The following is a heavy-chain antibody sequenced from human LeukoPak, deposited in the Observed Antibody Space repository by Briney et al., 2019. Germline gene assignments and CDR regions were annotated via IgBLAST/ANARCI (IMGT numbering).Heavy chain of an antibody. CDR3: VRPRGLWGFDY. CDR2: IYYSGST. D-gene: IGHD3-16*01. Sequence: PSETLSLTCTVSGGSISSYYWSWIRQPPGKGLEWIGYIYYSGSTNYNPSLKSRVTISVDTSKNQFSLKLSSVTAADTAVYYCVRPRGLWGFDYWGQGTLVTVSS. CDR1: GGSISSYY. J-gene: IGHJ4*02. V-gene: IGHV4-59*08.